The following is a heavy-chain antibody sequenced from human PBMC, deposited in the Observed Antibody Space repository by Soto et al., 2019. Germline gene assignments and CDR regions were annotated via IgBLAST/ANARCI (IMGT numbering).Heavy chain of an antibody. Sequence: LRLSCGASGFTFSTYGMHWVRQAPGKGLEWVAALSHGESNKFYAASVKGRFTISRDNSKNTLYLEMFSLRAEDTAVYYCVKEGRGSSTSCSRCYGLDVWGQGTTVTVSS. J-gene: IGHJ6*02. CDR2: LSHGESNK. D-gene: IGHD2-2*01. CDR3: VKEGRGSSTSCSRCYGLDV. V-gene: IGHV3-30*18. CDR1: GFTFSTYG.